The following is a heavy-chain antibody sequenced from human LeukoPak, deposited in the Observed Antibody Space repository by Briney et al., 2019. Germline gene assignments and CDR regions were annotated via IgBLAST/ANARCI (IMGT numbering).Heavy chain of an antibody. J-gene: IGHJ3*02. CDR1: GHSINSNNYY. V-gene: IGHV4-39*07. CDR2: IYSTGST. CDR3: AMTGITVSGGFDI. Sequence: SETLSLTCNVSGHSINSNNYYWGWIRQPPGKGLEWIGTIYSTGSTYYNPSLKSRLIISVDKSKNQFSLQLSSVTAADTAVYYCAMTGITVSGGFDIWGQGTMVTVSS. D-gene: IGHD6-19*01.